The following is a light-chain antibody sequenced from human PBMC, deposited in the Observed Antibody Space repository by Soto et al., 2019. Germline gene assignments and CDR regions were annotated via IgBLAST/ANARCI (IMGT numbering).Light chain of an antibody. CDR3: QHYNSYSEA. J-gene: IGKJ1*01. V-gene: IGKV1-9*01. CDR2: AAS. Sequence: DIQLTHCPSVLSPPLGESFTSTXXASQVISTSLAWYQVKPGKAPKLLIYAASTLESGVPSRFSGSGSGTEFTLTISSLQPDDFATYYCQHYNSYSEAFGQGTKVDIK. CDR1: QVISTS.